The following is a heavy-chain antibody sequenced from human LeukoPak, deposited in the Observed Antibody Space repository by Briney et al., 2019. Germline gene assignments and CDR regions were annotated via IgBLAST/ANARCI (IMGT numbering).Heavy chain of an antibody. J-gene: IGHJ6*03. Sequence: PSETLSLTCAVYGGSFSGYYWSWIRQPPGKGLEWIGEINHSGSTNYNPSLKSRVTISVDTSKNQFSLKLSSVTAADTAVYYCARGPTAIYYYYMDVRGKGTTVTVSS. CDR2: INHSGST. V-gene: IGHV4-34*01. CDR1: GGSFSGYY. CDR3: ARGPTAIYYYYMDV. D-gene: IGHD2-21*02.